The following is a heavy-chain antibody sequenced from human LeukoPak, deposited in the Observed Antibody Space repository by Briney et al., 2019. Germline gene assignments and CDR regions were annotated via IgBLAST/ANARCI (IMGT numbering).Heavy chain of an antibody. V-gene: IGHV3-33*01. CDR2: IWYDGSNK. D-gene: IGHD3-22*01. J-gene: IGHJ4*02. CDR3: ARGAGNYDSSGLPDGDY. Sequence: GRSLRLSCAASGFTFSSYGMHWVRQAPGKGLEGVAVIWYDGSNKYYADSVKGRFTISRDNSKNTLYLQMNSLRAEDTAVYYCARGAGNYDSSGLPDGDYWGQGTLVTVSS. CDR1: GFTFSSYG.